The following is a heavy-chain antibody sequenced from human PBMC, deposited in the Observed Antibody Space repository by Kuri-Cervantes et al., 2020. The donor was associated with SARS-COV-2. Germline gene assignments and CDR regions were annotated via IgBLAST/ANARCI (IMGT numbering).Heavy chain of an antibody. Sequence: GGSLRLSCAASGFTFSSYDMHWVRQATGKGLEWVSAIGTAGDPYYPGSVKGRFTISRENAKNSLYLQMNSLRAEDTAVYYCARGGYCSGGSCYSAGTFDIWGQGTMVTVSS. CDR3: ARGGYCSGGSCYSAGTFDI. CDR1: GFTFSSYD. J-gene: IGHJ3*02. CDR2: IGTAGDP. D-gene: IGHD2-15*01. V-gene: IGHV3-13*05.